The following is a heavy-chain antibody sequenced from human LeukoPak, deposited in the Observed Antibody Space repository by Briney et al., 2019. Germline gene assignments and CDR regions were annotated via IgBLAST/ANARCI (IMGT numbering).Heavy chain of an antibody. Sequence: ASVKVSCKASGYTFTSYGISWVRQAPGQRLEWMGWISAYNGNTNYAQKLQGRVTMTTDTSTSTAYMELRSLRSDDTAVYYCARDLVVATDYDAFDIWGQGTMVTVSS. CDR2: ISAYNGNT. V-gene: IGHV1-18*01. D-gene: IGHD5-12*01. CDR3: ARDLVVATDYDAFDI. CDR1: GYTFTSYG. J-gene: IGHJ3*02.